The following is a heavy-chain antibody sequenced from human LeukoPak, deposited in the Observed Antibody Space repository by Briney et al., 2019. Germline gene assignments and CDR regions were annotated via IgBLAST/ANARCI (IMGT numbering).Heavy chain of an antibody. V-gene: IGHV1-18*01. CDR1: GYTFTSDG. D-gene: IGHD3-22*01. CDR2: IGTYKGNT. Sequence: ASVKVSCKTSGYTFTSDGISWVRQAPGQGLEWMGWIGTYKGNTNYAQMFQGRVTMTTDTSTSTAYMELKNLKSDDTAVYYCARTPGMVVVKTFYCMDVWGQGTTVTVSS. CDR3: ARTPGMVVVKTFYCMDV. J-gene: IGHJ6*02.